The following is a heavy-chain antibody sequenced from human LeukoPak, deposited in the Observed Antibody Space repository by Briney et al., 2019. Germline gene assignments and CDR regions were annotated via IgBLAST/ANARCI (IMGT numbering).Heavy chain of an antibody. CDR3: ARGRRAGTTARSYYFDY. V-gene: IGHV4-34*01. CDR2: INHSGST. J-gene: IGHJ4*02. Sequence: GSLRLSCAASGFTFSSYWMSWVRQPPGKGLEWIGEINHSGSTNYNPSLKSRVTISVDTSKNQFSLKLSSVTAADTAVYYCARGRRAGTTARSYYFDYWGQGTLVTVSS. CDR1: GFTFSSYW. D-gene: IGHD1-14*01.